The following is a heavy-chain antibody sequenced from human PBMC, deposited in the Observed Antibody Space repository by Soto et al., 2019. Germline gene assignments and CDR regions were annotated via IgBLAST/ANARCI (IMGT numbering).Heavy chain of an antibody. J-gene: IGHJ4*02. D-gene: IGHD3-10*01. CDR3: ARGRHYYGSGSYYPDY. CDR1: GYTFTSYD. V-gene: IGHV1-8*01. CDR2: MNPNSGNT. Sequence: QVQLVQSGAEVKKPGASVKVSCKASGYTFTSYDINWVRQATGQGLEWMGWMNPNSGNTGYVQKFQGRVTMTRNTSISTAYMELSSLRSEDTAVYYCARGRHYYGSGSYYPDYWGQGTLVTVSS.